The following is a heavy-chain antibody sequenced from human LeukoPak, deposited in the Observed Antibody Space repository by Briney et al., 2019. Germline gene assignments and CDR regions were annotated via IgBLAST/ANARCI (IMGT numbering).Heavy chain of an antibody. V-gene: IGHV4-34*01. CDR3: ARKWLVRANWFDP. Sequence: PSETLSLTCAVYGGSFSGYYWSWIRQPPGKGLEWIGEINHSGSTNYNPSLKSRVTISVDTSKNQFSLKLSSVTAADTAVYYCARKWLVRANWFDPWGQGTLVTVSS. CDR1: GGSFSGYY. CDR2: INHSGST. D-gene: IGHD6-19*01. J-gene: IGHJ5*02.